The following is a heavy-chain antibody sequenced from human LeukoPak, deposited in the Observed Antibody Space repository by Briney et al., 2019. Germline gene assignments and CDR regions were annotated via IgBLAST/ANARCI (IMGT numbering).Heavy chain of an antibody. V-gene: IGHV3-48*03. CDR2: ISSSGSTI. J-gene: IGHJ6*03. Sequence: GGSLRLSCAASGFTFSSYEMNWVRQAPGKGLEWVSYISSSGSTIYYADSVKGRFTISRDNAKNSLYLQMNSLRAEDTAVYYCARGSCSGGSCYSERDYYYYYYYMDVWGKGTTVTVSS. CDR1: GFTFSSYE. D-gene: IGHD2-15*01. CDR3: ARGSCSGGSCYSERDYYYYYYYMDV.